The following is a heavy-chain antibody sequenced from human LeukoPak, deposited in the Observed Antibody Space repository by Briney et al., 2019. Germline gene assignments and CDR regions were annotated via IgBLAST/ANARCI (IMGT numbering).Heavy chain of an antibody. CDR3: ARGIAAAGTEFDY. CDR2: IKQDGSEK. CDR1: GFTFSSYW. D-gene: IGHD6-13*01. Sequence: GRSLRLSCAASGFTFSSYWMSWVRQAPGKGLEWVANIKQDGSEKYYVDSVKGRFTISRDNAKNSLYLQMNSLRAEDTAVYYCARGIAAAGTEFDYWGQGTLVTVSS. V-gene: IGHV3-7*01. J-gene: IGHJ4*02.